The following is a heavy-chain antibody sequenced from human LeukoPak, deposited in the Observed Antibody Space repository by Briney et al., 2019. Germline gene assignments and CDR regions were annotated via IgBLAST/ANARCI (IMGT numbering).Heavy chain of an antibody. CDR1: GGTFTSYG. J-gene: IGHJ5*02. V-gene: IGHV1-69*04. CDR2: ITPVIDTA. CDR3: ARVNLRGSNYNWFDP. Sequence: SVKVSCKASGGTFTSYGISWVRQAPGQGLEWMGKITPVIDTANYAQTFQGRVSIYADKSTTTVYMDLSGLRPDDTAVYYCARVNLRGSNYNWFDPWGQGTRVTVSS. D-gene: IGHD3-10*01.